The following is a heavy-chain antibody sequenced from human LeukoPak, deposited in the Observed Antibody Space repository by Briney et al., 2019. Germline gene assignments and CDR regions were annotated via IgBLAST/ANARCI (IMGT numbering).Heavy chain of an antibody. CDR1: GGSISSGDYY. Sequence: SQTLSLTCTVSGGSISSGDYYWSWIRQPPGKGLEWIGYIYYSGSTYYNPSLKSRVTISVDTSKNQFSLKLSSVTAADTAAYYCARDLPGYCSSTSCSTDAFDIWGQGTMVTVSS. J-gene: IGHJ3*02. V-gene: IGHV4-30-4*08. D-gene: IGHD2-2*01. CDR2: IYYSGST. CDR3: ARDLPGYCSSTSCSTDAFDI.